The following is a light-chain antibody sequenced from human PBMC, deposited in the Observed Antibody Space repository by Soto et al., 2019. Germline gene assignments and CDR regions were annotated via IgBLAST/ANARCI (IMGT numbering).Light chain of an antibody. CDR3: QQYGSSRP. V-gene: IGKV3-20*01. CDR2: GAS. CDR1: QSVSSSY. J-gene: IGKJ1*01. Sequence: EIVLTQSPGTLSLSPGERATLSCRASQSVSSSYLAWYQQKPGQAPRLLIYGASSRATGIPDRFSGSGSGTDFPLTISRLEPEDFAVYYCQQYGSSRPFGQGTKVEIK.